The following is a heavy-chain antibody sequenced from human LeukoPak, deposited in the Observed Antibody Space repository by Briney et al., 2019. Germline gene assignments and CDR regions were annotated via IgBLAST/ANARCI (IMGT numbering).Heavy chain of an antibody. CDR3: ARDNFDGVHWSFDY. Sequence: GGSLRLSCAASGFTFSSYEMNWVRQAPGKGLEWVSYITSSGSTIYYADSVKGRFTISRDNAKNSLYLQMNSLGDEDTAMYYCARDNFDGVHWSFDYWGQGTLVTVSS. J-gene: IGHJ4*02. V-gene: IGHV3-48*03. D-gene: IGHD2-8*01. CDR2: ITSSGSTI. CDR1: GFTFSSYE.